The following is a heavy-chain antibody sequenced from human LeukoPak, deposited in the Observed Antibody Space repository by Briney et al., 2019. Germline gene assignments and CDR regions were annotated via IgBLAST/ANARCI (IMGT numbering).Heavy chain of an antibody. D-gene: IGHD3-10*01. CDR1: DYFISSGHF. V-gene: IGHV4-38-2*02. Sequence: PSETLSLTCTVSDYFISSGHFWAWIRQPPGEGLEWIAMISHTGSTYYNPSLKSRVTISVDTSKNQFSLKLTSVTAADTAVYYCAKSNGYGLVDIWGQGTMVTVSS. CDR3: AKSNGYGLVDI. J-gene: IGHJ3*02. CDR2: ISHTGST.